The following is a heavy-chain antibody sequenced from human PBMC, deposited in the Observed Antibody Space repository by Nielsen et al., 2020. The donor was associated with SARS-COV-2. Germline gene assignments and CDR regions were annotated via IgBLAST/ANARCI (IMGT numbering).Heavy chain of an antibody. Sequence: GVLKISCAASGFTFSSYSMNWVRQAPGKGLEWVSSISSSSSYIYYADSVKGRFTISRDNAKNSLYLQMNSLRAEDTAVYYCARVNDILTGYFFDYWGQGTLVTVSS. CDR1: GFTFSSYS. CDR2: ISSSSSYI. D-gene: IGHD3-9*01. J-gene: IGHJ4*02. V-gene: IGHV3-21*01. CDR3: ARVNDILTGYFFDY.